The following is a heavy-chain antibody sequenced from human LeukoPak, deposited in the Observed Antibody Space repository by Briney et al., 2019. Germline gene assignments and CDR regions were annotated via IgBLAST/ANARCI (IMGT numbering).Heavy chain of an antibody. CDR2: IYYSGST. V-gene: IGHV4-59*01. CDR3: ARGRRVRGVITTLFDY. CDR1: GGSISSYY. D-gene: IGHD3-10*01. Sequence: PSETLSLTCTVSGGSISSYYWSWIRQPPGKGLEWIGYIYYSGSTNYNPSLKSRVTISVDTSKNQFSLKLSSVTAADTAVYYCARGRRVRGVITTLFDYWGQGTLVTVSS. J-gene: IGHJ4*02.